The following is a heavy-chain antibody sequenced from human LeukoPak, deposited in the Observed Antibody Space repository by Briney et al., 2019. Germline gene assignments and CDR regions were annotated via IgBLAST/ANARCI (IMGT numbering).Heavy chain of an antibody. D-gene: IGHD3-22*01. J-gene: IGHJ4*02. V-gene: IGHV3-23*01. CDR1: GFTFCSYA. CDR2: MSSSRGST. CDR3: SVMHRYYDGSGYWVQ. Sequence: GGSLRLSCGLCGFTFCSYAIRWLRQAPGKGVEWVSGMSSSRGSTSYADSVKGRFTISRDNPRNTLYMEMNSLRAEDTAVYYCSVMHRYYDGSGYWVQWGQGTLVTVSS.